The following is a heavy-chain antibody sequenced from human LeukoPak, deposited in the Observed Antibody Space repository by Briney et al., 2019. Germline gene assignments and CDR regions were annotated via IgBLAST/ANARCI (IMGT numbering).Heavy chain of an antibody. Sequence: GGSLRLSCAASGFTVSSNYMSWVRQAPGKGLEWVSVIYSGGRTYYADSVKGRFTISRDNSKNTLYLQMNGLRAEDTAVFYCAKLVGTTYFDFWGQGTLVTVSS. CDR1: GFTVSSNY. V-gene: IGHV3-53*01. CDR2: IYSGGRT. J-gene: IGHJ4*02. CDR3: AKLVGTTYFDF. D-gene: IGHD1-26*01.